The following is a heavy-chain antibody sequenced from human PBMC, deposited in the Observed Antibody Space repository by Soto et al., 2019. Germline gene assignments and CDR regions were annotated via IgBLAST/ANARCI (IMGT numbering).Heavy chain of an antibody. CDR3: ARGSSITIFAKYYYGMDV. Sequence: PSETLSLTCAVYGGSFSGYYWSWIRQPPGKGLEWIGEINHSGSTNYNPSLKSRVTISVDTSKNQFSLKLSSVTAADTAVYYCARGSSITIFAKYYYGMDVWGQGTTVTVSS. V-gene: IGHV4-34*01. CDR1: GGSFSGYY. D-gene: IGHD3-3*01. J-gene: IGHJ6*02. CDR2: INHSGST.